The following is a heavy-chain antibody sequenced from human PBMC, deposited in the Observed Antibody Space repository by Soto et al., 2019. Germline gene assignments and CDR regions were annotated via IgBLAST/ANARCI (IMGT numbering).Heavy chain of an antibody. CDR1: GGSFNNAA. J-gene: IGHJ3*01. Sequence: VQRVQSGAEVKKPGSSVKVSCRASGGSFNNAAISWVRQAPGQGLQWLGGVIPTYNTALYRQDCQGRVTITAEECEHTADMELSSLRCKDTSMDACSSDFFGGSGVGSEAFDVWGQGTMVIVSS. V-gene: IGHV1-69*01. CDR2: VIPTYNTA. D-gene: IGHD3-16*01. CDR3: SSDFFGGSGVGSEAFDV.